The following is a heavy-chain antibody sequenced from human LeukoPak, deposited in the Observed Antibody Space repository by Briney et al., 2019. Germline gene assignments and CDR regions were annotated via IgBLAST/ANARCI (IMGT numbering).Heavy chain of an antibody. Sequence: TSETLSLTCTVSGGSISSSSYYWGWIRQPPGKGLEWIGSIYYSGSTNYNPSLKSRVTISVDTSKNQFSLKLSSVTAADTAVYYCARLSPGTRFDPWGQGTLVTVSS. V-gene: IGHV4-39*07. CDR3: ARLSPGTRFDP. CDR2: IYYSGST. D-gene: IGHD1-1*01. CDR1: GGSISSSSYY. J-gene: IGHJ5*02.